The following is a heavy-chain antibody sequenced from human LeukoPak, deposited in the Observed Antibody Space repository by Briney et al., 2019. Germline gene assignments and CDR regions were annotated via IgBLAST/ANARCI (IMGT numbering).Heavy chain of an antibody. J-gene: IGHJ5*02. CDR1: GYSISSGYY. CDR2: IYHSEST. D-gene: IGHD3-10*01. V-gene: IGHV4-38-2*02. CDR3: ARQEYLLWFGNWFDP. Sequence: SETLSLTCTVSGYSISSGYYWGWIRQPPGKGLEWIGSIYHSESTYYNPSLKSRVTISVDTSKNQFSLKLNSVTAADTAVYYCARQEYLLWFGNWFDPWGQGTLVTVSS.